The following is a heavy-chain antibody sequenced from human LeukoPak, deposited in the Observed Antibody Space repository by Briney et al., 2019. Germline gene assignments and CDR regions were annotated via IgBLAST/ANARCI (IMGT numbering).Heavy chain of an antibody. CDR1: GYTFTGYY. V-gene: IGHV1-2*02. D-gene: IGHD1-26*01. CDR2: INPNSGGT. J-gene: IGHJ3*02. CDR3: ARGWDPVPRNTFDI. Sequence: ASVKVSCKASGYTFTGYYMHWVRQAPGQGLEWMGWINPNSGGTNYAQKFQGRVTMTRDTSISTAYMELNRLRSDDTAVYYCARGWDPVPRNTFDIWGQGTMVTVSS.